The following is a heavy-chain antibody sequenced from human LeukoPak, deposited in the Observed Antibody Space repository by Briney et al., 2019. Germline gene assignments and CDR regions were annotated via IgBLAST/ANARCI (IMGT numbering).Heavy chain of an antibody. CDR1: GFTFSSYS. Sequence: GGSLRLSCAASGFTFSSYSVNWVRHAPEKAVEWVSSISSSSSYIYYADSVKGRITISRDTAKNSLYMQMNSLRAEDTAVYYCARGGITMVRGVISYYYYMDVWGKGTTVTVSS. J-gene: IGHJ6*03. D-gene: IGHD3-10*01. V-gene: IGHV3-21*01. CDR3: ARGGITMVRGVISYYYYMDV. CDR2: ISSSSSYI.